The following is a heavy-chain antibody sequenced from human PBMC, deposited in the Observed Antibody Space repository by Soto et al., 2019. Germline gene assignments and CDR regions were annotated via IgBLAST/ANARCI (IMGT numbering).Heavy chain of an antibody. J-gene: IGHJ4*02. CDR3: ARAPYSSGWYLSEI. V-gene: IGHV3-30-3*01. CDR1: GFTFSSYA. CDR2: ISYDGSNK. D-gene: IGHD6-19*01. Sequence: VGSLRLSCAASGFTFSSYAMHWVRQAPGKGLEWVAVISYDGSNKYYADSVKGRFTISRDNSKNTLYLQMNSLRAEDTAVYYCARAPYSSGWYLSEIWGQGTLVTVSS.